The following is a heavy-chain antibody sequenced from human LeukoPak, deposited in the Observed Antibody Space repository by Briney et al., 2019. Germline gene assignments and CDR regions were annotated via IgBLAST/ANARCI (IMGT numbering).Heavy chain of an antibody. CDR1: GFTFDDYA. V-gene: IGHV3-9*01. J-gene: IGHJ3*02. Sequence: PGRSLRLSCAASGFTFDDYAMHWVRQAPGKGLEWVSGISWNSGSIGYADSVKGRFTISRDNAKNSLYLQMNSLRAEDTALYYCAKDIFGGWSDAFDIWGQGTMVTVSS. CDR2: ISWNSGSI. CDR3: AKDIFGGWSDAFDI. D-gene: IGHD6-19*01.